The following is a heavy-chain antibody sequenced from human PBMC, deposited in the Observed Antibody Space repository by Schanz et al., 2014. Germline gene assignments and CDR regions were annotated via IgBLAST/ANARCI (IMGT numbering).Heavy chain of an antibody. J-gene: IGHJ6*02. CDR2: IWYDGSNK. CDR1: GFTLSSYA. CDR3: AKGMGYCSGGTCYDYYYYGLDV. Sequence: QVQLVESGGGVVQPGRSLRLSCAAYGFTLSSYAMHWVRQAPGKGPEWVAFIWYDGSNKYYADSVKGRFTISRDNSKNTLYLQMNSLSADDTAVFYCAKGMGYCSGGTCYDYYYYGLDVWGQGTTVTVSS. D-gene: IGHD2-15*01. V-gene: IGHV3-33*06.